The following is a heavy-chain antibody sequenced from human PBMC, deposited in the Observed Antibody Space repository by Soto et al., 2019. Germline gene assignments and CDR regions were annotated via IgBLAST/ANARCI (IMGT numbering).Heavy chain of an antibody. CDR3: AKDRGLDYGAGNYYSLDA. D-gene: IGHD3-10*01. V-gene: IGHV3-23*01. CDR2: IRRSGGAT. Sequence: GGSLRLSCAASGFSFSTHDMSWVRQAPGKGLEWVSAIRRSGGATFYADSVEGSFTISRDNSKKVLYLQLDSLSVEDTALYYFAKDRGLDYGAGNYYSLDALGQGTLVTVSS. CDR1: GFSFSTHD. J-gene: IGHJ5*02.